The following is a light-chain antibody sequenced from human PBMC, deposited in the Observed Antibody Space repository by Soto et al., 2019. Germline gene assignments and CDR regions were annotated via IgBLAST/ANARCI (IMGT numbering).Light chain of an antibody. Sequence: QSALTQPASVSGSPGQSITISCTGTSSDVGGYNYVSWYQQHPGKAPKLMIYDVSNRPSGVSNSFSGSKSGNTASLTISGLQAEDDADYYCSSYTSSSTLHYVFGTGTKLTVL. CDR1: SSDVGGYNY. J-gene: IGLJ1*01. CDR2: DVS. CDR3: SSYTSSSTLHYV. V-gene: IGLV2-14*01.